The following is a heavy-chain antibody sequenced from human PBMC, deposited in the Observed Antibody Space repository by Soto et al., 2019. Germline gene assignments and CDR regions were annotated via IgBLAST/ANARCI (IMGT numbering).Heavy chain of an antibody. Sequence: QVQLVQSGAEVKKPGASVKVSCKVSGYTLTELSMHWVRQAPGKGLEWMGGFDHEDGETIYAQKFQGSVTMNEDTTTDTAYMELSSLRSEDTAVYYCATKGRWYVGYYYYGMDVWGQGTTVTVSS. J-gene: IGHJ6*02. CDR3: ATKGRWYVGYYYYGMDV. V-gene: IGHV1-24*01. CDR1: GYTLTELS. CDR2: FDHEDGET. D-gene: IGHD6-13*01.